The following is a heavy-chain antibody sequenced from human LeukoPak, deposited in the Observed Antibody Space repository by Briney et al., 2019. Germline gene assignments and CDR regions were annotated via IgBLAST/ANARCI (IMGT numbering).Heavy chain of an antibody. Sequence: GSLRPSCSTSGFTFCKEGMNWVRQAPGKGLEWVSGIGVGGTTYYADSVKGRFTISRDTSKNTLYLQMNSLRAEDTAVYYCAKAQGYYDCWGQGTLVTVSS. J-gene: IGHJ4*02. CDR3: AKAQGYYDC. D-gene: IGHD3-22*01. CDR2: IGVGGTT. V-gene: IGHV3-23*01. CDR1: GFTFCKEG.